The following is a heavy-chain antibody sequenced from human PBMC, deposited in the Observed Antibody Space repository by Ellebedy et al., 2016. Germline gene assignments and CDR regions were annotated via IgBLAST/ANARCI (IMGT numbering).Heavy chain of an antibody. Sequence: LRLSCAISGDSVSSNGWNWIRQSPSRGLEWLGRTYYTSKWNYDYALSVKGRITINPDTSKNQISLQLDSVTPEDTAVYYCAKGWLRAWFDPWGQGTLVTVSS. CDR3: AKGWLRAWFDP. V-gene: IGHV6-1*01. J-gene: IGHJ5*02. CDR1: GDSVSSNG. CDR2: TYYTSKWNY. D-gene: IGHD5-12*01.